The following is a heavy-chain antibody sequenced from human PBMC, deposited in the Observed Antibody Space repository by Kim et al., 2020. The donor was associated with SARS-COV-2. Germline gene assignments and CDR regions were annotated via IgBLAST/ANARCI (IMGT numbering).Heavy chain of an antibody. Sequence: ASVKVSCKTSAYTFIGYYIHWVRQAPGQGLEWMGWIDPSGGGSNSAQKFQGRVTMSRDRSISTAYMELSGLTSDDTAIYFCTRVDTGTYILFDFWGQGTL. D-gene: IGHD1-26*01. CDR2: IDPSGGGS. CDR1: AYTFIGYY. J-gene: IGHJ4*02. CDR3: TRVDTGTYILFDF. V-gene: IGHV1-2*02.